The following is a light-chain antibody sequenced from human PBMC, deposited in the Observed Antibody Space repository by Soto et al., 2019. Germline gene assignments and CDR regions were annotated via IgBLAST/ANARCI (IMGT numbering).Light chain of an antibody. CDR1: QSISSY. CDR2: DAS. CDR3: QQSYSTPRT. J-gene: IGKJ1*01. V-gene: IGKV1-39*01. Sequence: DIQMTQSPSFLSASVGDRVTITCRASQSISSYLNWYQQKPGKAPKLLIYDASSLQSGVPSRFSGSGSGTDFTLSISCLQPEDFATYYCQQSYSTPRTFGQGTKV.